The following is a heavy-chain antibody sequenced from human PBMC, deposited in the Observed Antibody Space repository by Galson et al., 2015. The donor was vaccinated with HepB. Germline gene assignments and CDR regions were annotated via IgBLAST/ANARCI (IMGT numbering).Heavy chain of an antibody. CDR1: GFTFSNAW. J-gene: IGHJ4*02. V-gene: IGHV3-15*07. Sequence: SLRLSCAASGFTFSNAWMNWVRQAPGKGLEWVGRIKSKTDGGTTDYAAPVKGRFTISRDDSKNTLYLQMNSLKTEDTAVYYCTTRITMVRELVIDYWGQGTLVTVSS. D-gene: IGHD3-10*01. CDR2: IKSKTDGGTT. CDR3: TTRITMVRELVIDY.